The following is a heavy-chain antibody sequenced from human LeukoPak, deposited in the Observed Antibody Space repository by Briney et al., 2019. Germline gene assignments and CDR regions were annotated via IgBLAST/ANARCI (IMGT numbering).Heavy chain of an antibody. CDR3: ARDEATRDFWSGYRFEY. V-gene: IGHV4-4*07. CDR1: GGSITSYY. Sequence: SETLSLTWSVSGGSITSYYWNWIRQPAGKGLEWIGRIYAGGSTNYNPSLKSRVTMSVDTSKNQFSLKLSPVTAADTAVYYCARDEATRDFWSGYRFEYWGQGTLVTVSS. CDR2: IYAGGST. J-gene: IGHJ4*02. D-gene: IGHD3-3*01.